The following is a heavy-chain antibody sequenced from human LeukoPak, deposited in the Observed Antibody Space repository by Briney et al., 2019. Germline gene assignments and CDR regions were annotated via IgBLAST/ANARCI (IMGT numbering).Heavy chain of an antibody. CDR3: ARHSGIGMAQLYFDY. D-gene: IGHD1-26*01. CDR2: IYYSGST. Sequence: SETLSLTCTVSGGSISSSTYYWGWIRQPPGKGLEWIGSIYYSGSTYYNPSHKSRVTISVDTSKNQFPLSLSSGTAADTAVYHCARHSGIGMAQLYFDYWGQGTLVTVSS. V-gene: IGHV4-39*01. CDR1: GGSISSSTYY. J-gene: IGHJ4*02.